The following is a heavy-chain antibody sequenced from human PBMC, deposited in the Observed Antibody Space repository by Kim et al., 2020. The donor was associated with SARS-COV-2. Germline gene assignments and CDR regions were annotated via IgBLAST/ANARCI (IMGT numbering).Heavy chain of an antibody. CDR3: AREVATGTVALDY. D-gene: IGHD5-12*01. Sequence: YYAAYVKGRFTISRDNSKNTLYLQMNSLRAEDTAVYYCAREVATGTVALDYWGQGTLVTVSS. V-gene: IGHV3-33*01. J-gene: IGHJ4*02.